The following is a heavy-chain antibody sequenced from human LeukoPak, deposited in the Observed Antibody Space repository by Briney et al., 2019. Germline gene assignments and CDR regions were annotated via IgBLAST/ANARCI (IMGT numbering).Heavy chain of an antibody. CDR1: GGTFSSYA. D-gene: IGHD1-1*01. CDR2: IIPILGIA. CDR3: ARAEAGTVYHA. V-gene: IGHV1-69*04. J-gene: IGHJ4*02. Sequence: SVKVSCKASGGTFSSYAISWVRQAPGQGLEWMGRIIPILGIANYAQKFQGRVTITADKSTSTAYMELSSLRSEDTAVYYCARAEAGTVYHAWGQGTLVTVSS.